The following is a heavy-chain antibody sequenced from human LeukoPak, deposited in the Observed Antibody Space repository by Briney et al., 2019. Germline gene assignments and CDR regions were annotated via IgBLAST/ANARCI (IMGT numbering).Heavy chain of an antibody. CDR3: ARGGPTYYYYGLGV. D-gene: IGHD3/OR15-3a*01. CDR2: ISAYNGNT. J-gene: IGHJ6*02. Sequence: GASVKVSSAASGYTFTSYGISWVRQAPGQGLEWMGWISAYNGNTNYAQKLQGRVTMTADTSTSTAYMELRSLRSDDTAVYYCARGGPTYYYYGLGVSGQGTTVTVSS. CDR1: GYTFTSYG. V-gene: IGHV1-18*01.